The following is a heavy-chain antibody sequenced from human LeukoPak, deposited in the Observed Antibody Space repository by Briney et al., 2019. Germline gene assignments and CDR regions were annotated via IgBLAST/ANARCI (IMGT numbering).Heavy chain of an antibody. Sequence: PSQTLSLTCAVSGGSISSGGYSWNWIRQPPGKGLEWIGYIYHSGSTYYNPSLKSRVTISVDRSKNQFSLKLSSVTAADTAVYYCARDYGYSYGYIGNWFDPWGQGTLVTVSS. CDR2: IYHSGST. CDR3: ARDYGYSYGYIGNWFDP. D-gene: IGHD5-18*01. V-gene: IGHV4-30-2*01. CDR1: GGSISSGGYS. J-gene: IGHJ5*02.